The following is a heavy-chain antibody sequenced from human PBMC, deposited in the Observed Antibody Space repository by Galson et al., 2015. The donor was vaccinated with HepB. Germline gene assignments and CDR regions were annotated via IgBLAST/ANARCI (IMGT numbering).Heavy chain of an antibody. J-gene: IGHJ3*02. D-gene: IGHD3-10*01. CDR2: IYTSGST. CDR3: ARSTYYYGSGRAFDI. CDR1: GGSISSYY. V-gene: IGHV4-4*07. Sequence: SETLSLTCTVSGGSISSYYWSWIRQPAGKGLEWIGRIYTSGSTNYNPSLKSRVTMSVDTSKNQFSLKLSSVTAADTAVYYCARSTYYYGSGRAFDIWGQGTMVTVSS.